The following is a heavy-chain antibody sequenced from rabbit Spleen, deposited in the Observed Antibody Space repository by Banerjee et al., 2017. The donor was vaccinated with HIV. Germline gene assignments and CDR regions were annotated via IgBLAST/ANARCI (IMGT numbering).Heavy chain of an antibody. CDR3: VRDVAGKFNL. CDR1: GFDLSRYY. V-gene: IGHV1S7*01. Sequence: QLVESGGGLVQPGRSLKLSCKASGFDLSRYYISWVRQAPGKGLEWIGDIEPMFGIAVYATWVNGRFTVSSHNAQTTLYLHLNSLTAADTATYFCVRDVAGKFNLWGPGSLVTVS. J-gene: IGHJ4*01. D-gene: IGHD4-1*01. CDR2: IEPMFGIA.